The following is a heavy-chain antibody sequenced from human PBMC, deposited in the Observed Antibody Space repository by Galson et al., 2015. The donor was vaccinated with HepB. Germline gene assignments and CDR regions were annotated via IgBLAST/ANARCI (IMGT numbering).Heavy chain of an antibody. J-gene: IGHJ6*02. CDR2: IYYSGST. CDR3: ARQQPYYYDSSGYYAQGYYGMDV. CDR1: GGSISSGGYY. D-gene: IGHD3-22*01. V-gene: IGHV4-31*03. Sequence: TLSLTCTVSGGSISSGGYYWSWIRQHPGKGLEWIGYIYYSGSTYYNPSLKSRVTISVDTSKNQFSLKLSSVTAADTAVYYCARQQPYYYDSSGYYAQGYYGMDVWGQGTTVTVSS.